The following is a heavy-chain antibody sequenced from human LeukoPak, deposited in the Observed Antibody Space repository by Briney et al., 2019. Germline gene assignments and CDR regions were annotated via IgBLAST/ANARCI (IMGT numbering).Heavy chain of an antibody. CDR1: GGSISSSSYY. D-gene: IGHD3-22*01. CDR2: IYYSGST. V-gene: IGHV4-39*01. Sequence: SETLSLTCTVSGGSISSSSYYWGWIRQPPGKGLEWIGSIYYSGSTYYNPSLKSRVTISVDTSKNQFSLKLSSVTAADTAVYYCASSYYYDSSGYLYYWGQGTLVTVSS. J-gene: IGHJ4*02. CDR3: ASSYYYDSSGYLYY.